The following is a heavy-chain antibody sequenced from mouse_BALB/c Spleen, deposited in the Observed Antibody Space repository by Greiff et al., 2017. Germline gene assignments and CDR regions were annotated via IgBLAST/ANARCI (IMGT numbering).Heavy chain of an antibody. J-gene: IGHJ2*01. CDR2: IWGGGST. CDR1: GFSLTDYG. CDR3: AKQGLSPTVSFDY. Sequence: VKLVESGPGLVAPSQSLSITCTVSGFSLTDYGVSWIRQPPGKGLEWLGVIWGGGSTYYNSALKSRLSISKDNSKSQVFLKMNSLQTDDTAMYYCAKQGLSPTVSFDYWGQGTTLTVSS. V-gene: IGHV2-6-5*01. D-gene: IGHD1-1*01.